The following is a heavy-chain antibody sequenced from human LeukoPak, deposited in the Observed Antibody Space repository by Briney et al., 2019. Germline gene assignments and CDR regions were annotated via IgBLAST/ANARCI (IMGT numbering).Heavy chain of an antibody. CDR1: GGSIISFY. Sequence: PSETLSLTCTVSGGSIISFYWSWIRQPPGKGLEWMGYIYYNGSTNYNPSLKSRVTISVDTSKNQFSLKLSSVTAADTAVYYCARVAHCSSTTCYQGIFDYWGQGTLVTVSS. CDR3: ARVAHCSSTTCYQGIFDY. D-gene: IGHD2-2*01. V-gene: IGHV4-59*01. J-gene: IGHJ4*02. CDR2: IYYNGST.